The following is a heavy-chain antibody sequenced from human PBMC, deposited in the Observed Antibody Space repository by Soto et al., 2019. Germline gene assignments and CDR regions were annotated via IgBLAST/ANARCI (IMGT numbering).Heavy chain of an antibody. J-gene: IGHJ4*02. CDR3: ARQIYDSDTGPNFQYYFDS. D-gene: IGHD3-22*01. CDR2: IDPSDSQT. V-gene: IGHV5-10-1*01. Sequence: GESLKISCNGSGYIFAGYWITWVRQKPGKGLEWMGRIDPSDSQTYYSPSFRGHVTISVTKSITTVFLQWSSLRASDTAMYYCARQIYDSDTGPNFQYYFDSWGQGTPVTVSS. CDR1: GYIFAGYW.